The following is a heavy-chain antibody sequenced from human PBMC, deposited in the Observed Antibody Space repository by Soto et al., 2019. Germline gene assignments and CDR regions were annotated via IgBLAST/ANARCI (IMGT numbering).Heavy chain of an antibody. CDR2: ISWNSGSI. Sequence: PGGSLKLSCAAPRFTFDDYSMHWVRQPPGKGLEWVSGISWNSGSIGYADSVKGRFTISRDNAKNSLYLQMNSLRAEDTALYYCAKDMVRGVMTQTYYYYGMDVWGQGT. CDR3: AKDMVRGVMTQTYYYYGMDV. CDR1: RFTFDDYS. D-gene: IGHD3-10*01. J-gene: IGHJ6*02. V-gene: IGHV3-9*01.